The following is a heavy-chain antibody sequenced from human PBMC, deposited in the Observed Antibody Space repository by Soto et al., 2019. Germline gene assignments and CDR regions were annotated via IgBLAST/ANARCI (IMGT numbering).Heavy chain of an antibody. D-gene: IGHD5-12*01. CDR3: AREVAATTHFDS. V-gene: IGHV4-31*03. Sequence: QVQLQESGPGLVKPSQTLSLTCTVSGGSISSGGHYWSWIRQHPGKGLEWIGYKYYAGSGYYNPSLQSRVTISIDTSKNQFSLELSSVTAADTAVYYCAREVAATTHFDSWGQGTLVTVSS. CDR2: KYYAGSG. CDR1: GGSISSGGHY. J-gene: IGHJ4*02.